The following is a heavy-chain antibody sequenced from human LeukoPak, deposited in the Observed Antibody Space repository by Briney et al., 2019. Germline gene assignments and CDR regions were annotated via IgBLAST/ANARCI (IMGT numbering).Heavy chain of an antibody. V-gene: IGHV4-59*08. CDR3: ARHRPYYDILTGYSPGGYFDY. CDR2: IYYSGGT. D-gene: IGHD3-9*01. J-gene: IGHJ4*02. Sequence: SETLSLTCTVSGGSISSYYWSWIRQPPGKGLEWIGYIYYSGGTNYNPSLKSRVTISVDTSKNQFSLKLSSVTAADTAVYYCARHRPYYDILTGYSPGGYFDYWGQGTLVTVSS. CDR1: GGSISSYY.